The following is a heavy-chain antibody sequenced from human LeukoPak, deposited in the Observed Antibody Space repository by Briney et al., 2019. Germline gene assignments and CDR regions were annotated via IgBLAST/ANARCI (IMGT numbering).Heavy chain of an antibody. CDR3: ARDRTSTVWYFDL. Sequence: GGSLRLSCAASGFTFSDYHMSWIRQAPGKGLEWVSYISSSGSTTDYADSVKGRFTISRDNTKNSLYLQMNSLRAEDTAVYYCARDRTSTVWYFDLWGRGTQVTVSS. CDR2: ISSSGSTT. V-gene: IGHV3-11*01. D-gene: IGHD4-17*01. CDR1: GFTFSDYH. J-gene: IGHJ2*01.